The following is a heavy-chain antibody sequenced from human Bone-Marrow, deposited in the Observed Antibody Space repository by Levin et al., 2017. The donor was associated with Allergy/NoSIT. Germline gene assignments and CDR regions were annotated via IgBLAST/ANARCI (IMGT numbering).Heavy chain of an antibody. CDR2: VYYHGSI. D-gene: IGHD5-24*01. V-gene: IGHV4-59*02. CDR3: ARDYTYGGWFDP. CDR1: GASVTTSY. J-gene: IGHJ5*02. Sequence: PSETLSLTCNVSGASVTTSYWSWIRQSPGRGLEWIGYVYYHGSINYNPSLKSRVTISVDPSENQISLKLTSVTAADTAIYYCARDYTYGGWFDPWGQGTLVTVSS.